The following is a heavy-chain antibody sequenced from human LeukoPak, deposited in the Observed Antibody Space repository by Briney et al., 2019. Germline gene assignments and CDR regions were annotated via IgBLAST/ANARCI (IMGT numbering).Heavy chain of an antibody. D-gene: IGHD3-10*01. V-gene: IGHV4-4*07. CDR2: IYTSGST. CDR1: GGSISSYY. CDR3: ARNTMVRGVSSYYFDY. Sequence: SETLSLTCTVSGGSISSYYWSWIRQPAGKGLEWIGRIYTSGSTNYNPSLKSRVTISVDRSKNQFSLKLSSVTAADAAVYYCARNTMVRGVSSYYFDYWGQGTLVTVSS. J-gene: IGHJ4*02.